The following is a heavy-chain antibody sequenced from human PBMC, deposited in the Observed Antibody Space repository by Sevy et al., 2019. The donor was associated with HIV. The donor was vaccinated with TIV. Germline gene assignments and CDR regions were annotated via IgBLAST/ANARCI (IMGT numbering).Heavy chain of an antibody. CDR3: ANAYSGSYSHSYLYALDV. CDR2: ISHDGINE. V-gene: IGHV3-30*18. CDR1: GFSFSYYG. J-gene: IGHJ6*02. Sequence: GGSLRLSCIGSGFSFSYYGIHWVRQSPGKGLDWVALISHDGINEYYADSVKGRFTISRDNSKNTVYLEMNSLRNEDTAIYFCANAYSGSYSHSYLYALDVWGQRTTVTGSS. D-gene: IGHD1-26*01.